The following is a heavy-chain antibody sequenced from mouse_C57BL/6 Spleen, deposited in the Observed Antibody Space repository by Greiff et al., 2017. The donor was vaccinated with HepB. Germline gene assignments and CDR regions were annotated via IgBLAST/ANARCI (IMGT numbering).Heavy chain of an antibody. V-gene: IGHV1-82*01. D-gene: IGHD1-1*02. CDR2: IYPGDGDT. Sequence: VQLQQSGPELVKPGASVKISCKASGYAFSSSWLNWVKPRPGKGLEWIGRIYPGDGDTNYNGKFKGKATLTADKSSSTAYMQLSSLTSEDSAVYFCAREPGRGYFDVWGTGTTVTVSS. CDR1: GYAFSSSW. CDR3: AREPGRGYFDV. J-gene: IGHJ1*03.